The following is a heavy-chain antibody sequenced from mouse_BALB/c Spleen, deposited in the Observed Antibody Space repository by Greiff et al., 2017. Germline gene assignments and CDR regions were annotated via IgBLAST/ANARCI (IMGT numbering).Heavy chain of an antibody. V-gene: IGHV5-12-1*01. CDR1: GFAFSSYD. CDR3: ARQGYANWYFDV. CDR2: ISSGGGST. Sequence: EVQLVESGGGLVKPGGSLKLSCAASGFAFSSYDMSWVRQTPEKRLEWVAYISSGGGSTYYPDTVKGRFTISRDNAKNTLYLQMSSLKSEDTAMYYCARQGYANWYFDVWGAGTTVTVSS. D-gene: IGHD3-2*02. J-gene: IGHJ1*01.